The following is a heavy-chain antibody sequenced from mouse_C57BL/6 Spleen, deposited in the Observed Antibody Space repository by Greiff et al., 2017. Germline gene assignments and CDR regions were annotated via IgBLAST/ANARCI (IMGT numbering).Heavy chain of an antibody. Sequence: EVKLMESGGGLVQPKGSLKLSCAASGFSFNTYAMNWVRQAPGKGLEWVARIRSKSNNYATYYADSVKDRFTISRDDSESMLYLQMNNLKTEDTAMYYCVRGNWDYFDYWGQGTTLTVSS. CDR3: VRGNWDYFDY. J-gene: IGHJ2*01. CDR1: GFSFNTYA. V-gene: IGHV10-1*01. D-gene: IGHD4-1*01. CDR2: IRSKSNNYAT.